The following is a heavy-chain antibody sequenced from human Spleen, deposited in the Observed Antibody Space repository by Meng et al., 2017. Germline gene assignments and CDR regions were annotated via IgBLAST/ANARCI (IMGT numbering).Heavy chain of an antibody. J-gene: IGHJ4*03. Sequence: GESLKISCAASGFTFSNVWMSWVRQAPGKGLEWVGRIQSKTDGGTTDYDAPLKGRFTISRDDSKNTAYLEMNSLKPEDTALYYCTIYPSGHNWGQGTLVTVSS. CDR3: TIYPSGHN. V-gene: IGHV3-15*01. D-gene: IGHD6-19*01. CDR2: IQSKTDGGTT. CDR1: GFTFSNVW.